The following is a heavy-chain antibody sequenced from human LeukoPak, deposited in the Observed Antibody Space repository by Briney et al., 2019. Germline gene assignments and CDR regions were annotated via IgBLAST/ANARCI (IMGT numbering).Heavy chain of an antibody. V-gene: IGHV5-51*01. Sequence: GESLKISCKASGYRFNTHWIAWMRQMPGGGLEWMGLIYPDDSDTKYSPSFQGQVTISADKSTTTAYLQWSSLKASDTALYYCARQYSSSTNSFDPWGQGTLVTVSS. CDR2: IYPDDSDT. J-gene: IGHJ5*02. D-gene: IGHD6-6*01. CDR3: ARQYSSSTNSFDP. CDR1: GYRFNTHW.